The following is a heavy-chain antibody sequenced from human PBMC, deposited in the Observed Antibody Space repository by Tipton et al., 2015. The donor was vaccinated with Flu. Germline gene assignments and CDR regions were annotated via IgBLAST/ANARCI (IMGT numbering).Heavy chain of an antibody. CDR2: IYSGGST. D-gene: IGHD3-22*01. J-gene: IGHJ4*02. CDR1: GFTVSSNY. Sequence: SLRLSCAASGFTVSSNYMSWVRQAPGKGLEWVSVIYSGGSTYYADSVKGRFTISRDNSKNTLYLQMNSLRAEDTAVYYCARDSSGYFYYFDYWSQGTLVTVSS. CDR3: ARDSSGYFYYFDY. V-gene: IGHV3-53*01.